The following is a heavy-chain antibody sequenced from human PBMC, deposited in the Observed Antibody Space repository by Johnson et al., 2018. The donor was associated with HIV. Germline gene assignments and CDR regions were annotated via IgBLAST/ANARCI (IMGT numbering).Heavy chain of an antibody. J-gene: IGHJ3*02. V-gene: IGHV3-74*01. CDR3: TTGISWFGAITFDI. CDR1: GFTFNNYW. Sequence: VQLVESGGGLGQPGGSLRLSCVDSGFTFNNYWMHWVRQAPGKGPVWVSRINSDGSTTDYADSVKGRFTISRDNAKNTLYLQMNSLRVEDTAVYYCTTGISWFGAITFDIWGQGTMVTVSS. D-gene: IGHD3-10*01. CDR2: INSDGSTT.